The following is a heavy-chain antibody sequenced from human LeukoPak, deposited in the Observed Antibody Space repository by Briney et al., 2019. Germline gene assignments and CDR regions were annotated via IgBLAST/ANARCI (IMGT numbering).Heavy chain of an antibody. CDR3: ARRYYHSSEFDP. V-gene: IGHV5-51*01. CDR2: IYPTDSTT. CDR1: GYGFSNYW. Sequence: GESLKISCKACGYGFSNYWIGWVRQLPGKGLKRMGFIYPTDSTTRYSPSFQGQVTISADKSISTAYLQWSSLKASDTAIYYCARRYYHSSEFDPWGQGTLVTVSS. D-gene: IGHD3-22*01. J-gene: IGHJ5*02.